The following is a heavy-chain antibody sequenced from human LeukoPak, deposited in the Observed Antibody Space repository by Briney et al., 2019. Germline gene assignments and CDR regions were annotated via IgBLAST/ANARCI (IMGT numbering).Heavy chain of an antibody. CDR2: IKQDGSEK. Sequence: GGSLRLSCAASGFTFSSYWMSWVRQAPGKGLEWVANIKQDGSEKYYVDSVKGRFTISRDNSKNTLYLQMNSLGGEDMAVYYCAKDVVGQQWPENYWGQGILVTVSS. J-gene: IGHJ4*02. CDR1: GFTFSSYW. CDR3: AKDVVGQQWPENY. V-gene: IGHV3-7*01. D-gene: IGHD6-19*01.